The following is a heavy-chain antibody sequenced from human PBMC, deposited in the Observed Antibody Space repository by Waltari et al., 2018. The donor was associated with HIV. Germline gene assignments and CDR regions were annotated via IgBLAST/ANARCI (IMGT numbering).Heavy chain of an antibody. J-gene: IGHJ4*02. CDR2: INAGNGNT. CDR1: GYTFTSYA. CDR3: ALLMVQGVIRHVFDY. V-gene: IGHV1-3*01. Sequence: QVQLVQSGAEVKKPGASVKVSCKASGYTFTSYAMHWVRQAPGQRLEWMGWINAGNGNTKYSQKFQGRVTITRDTSASTAYMELSSLRSEDTAVYYCALLMVQGVIRHVFDYWGQGTLVTVSS. D-gene: IGHD3-10*01.